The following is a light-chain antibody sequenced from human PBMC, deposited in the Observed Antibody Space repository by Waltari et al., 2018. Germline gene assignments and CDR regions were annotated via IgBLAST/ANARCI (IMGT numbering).Light chain of an antibody. V-gene: IGLV2-8*01. CDR1: SSDVGGYQF. CDR3: SSYAGSNNLV. Sequence: QSALTQPPSASGSPGPPVTLSCTGTSSDVGGYQFVSWYQQHPGRAPKLMIYEVNQRPSGVPDRFSGSKSGNTASLTVSGLQAEDEADYYCSSYAGSNNLVFGTGTKVTVL. CDR2: EVN. J-gene: IGLJ1*01.